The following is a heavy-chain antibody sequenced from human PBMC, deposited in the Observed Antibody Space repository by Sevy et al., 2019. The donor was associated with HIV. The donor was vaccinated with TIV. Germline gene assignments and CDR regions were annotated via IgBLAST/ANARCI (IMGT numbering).Heavy chain of an antibody. CDR3: ARCPGNYSIDY. CDR2: ICTTAGVT. V-gene: IGHV3-48*02. D-gene: IGHD3-10*02. CDR1: GFTFNTYS. Sequence: GGSLRLSCAASGFTFNTYSLIWVRQTPGKGLEWLSFICTTAGVTYYADSVKGRFTISRDKAKNPLYLTMNSLTDEDTAVYYCARCPGNYSIDYWGQGTLVTVSS. J-gene: IGHJ4*02.